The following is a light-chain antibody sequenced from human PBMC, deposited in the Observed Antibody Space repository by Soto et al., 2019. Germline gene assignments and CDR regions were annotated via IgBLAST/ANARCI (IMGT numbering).Light chain of an antibody. CDR3: QQRSNWPSIT. CDR1: QSVSSSY. V-gene: IGKV3D-20*02. J-gene: IGKJ5*01. CDR2: GTS. Sequence: EIVLTQSPGTLSLSPGERGTLSCRASQSVSSSYLAWYQQKPGQAPRLLIFGTSSRATGIPDRFSASGSGTDFTLTISSLGPEDFAVYHCQQRSNWPSITFGQGTRLEIK.